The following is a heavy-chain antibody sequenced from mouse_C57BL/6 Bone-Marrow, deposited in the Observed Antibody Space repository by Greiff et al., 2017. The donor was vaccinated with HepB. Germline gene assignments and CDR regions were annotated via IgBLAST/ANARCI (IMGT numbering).Heavy chain of an antibody. CDR3: AGDLGSSYWFAY. D-gene: IGHD1-1*01. CDR1: GFPITSGYY. Sequence: QVQLKESGPGLVKPSQSLFLTCSITGFPITSGYYWIWLRQSPGTPLEWMGYITHSGETFYNPSLQSPISITRETSKNQFFLQLNSVTTEDTAMYYCAGDLGSSYWFAYWGQGTLVTVSA. V-gene: IGHV12-3*01. CDR2: ITHSGET. J-gene: IGHJ3*01.